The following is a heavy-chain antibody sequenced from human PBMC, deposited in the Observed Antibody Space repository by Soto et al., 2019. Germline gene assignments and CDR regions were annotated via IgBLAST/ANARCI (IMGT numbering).Heavy chain of an antibody. V-gene: IGHV1-3*01. CDR1: GYTFTSYA. D-gene: IGHD3-3*01. Sequence: QVPLVQSGAEVKKPGASVKVSCKASGYTFTSYAMHWVRQAPGQRLEWMGWINAGNGNTKYSQKFQGTVPITRAASAITSYMELSSLRSEDTAVYYCARSLRFFEPPGYYYYMDVWGKGTTVTFSS. CDR2: INAGNGNT. CDR3: ARSLRFFEPPGYYYYMDV. J-gene: IGHJ6*03.